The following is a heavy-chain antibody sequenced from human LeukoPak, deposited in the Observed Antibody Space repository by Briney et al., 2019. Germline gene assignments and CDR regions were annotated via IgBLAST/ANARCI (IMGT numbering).Heavy chain of an antibody. J-gene: IGHJ3*02. Sequence: SETLSLTCTVSGGSISSSNYYWGWIRQPPGQGLEWIVTIYYTGSMFYSPSLKSRVTVSVDTSKNQFSLKLSSVTAADTALYYCARQTRYYDTSGTLGAFDIWGQGTLVTVSS. V-gene: IGHV4-39*01. D-gene: IGHD3-22*01. CDR3: ARQTRYYDTSGTLGAFDI. CDR2: IYYTGSM. CDR1: GGSISSSNYY.